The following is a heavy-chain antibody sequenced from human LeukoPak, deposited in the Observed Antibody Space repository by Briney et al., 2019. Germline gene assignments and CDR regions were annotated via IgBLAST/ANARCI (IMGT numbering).Heavy chain of an antibody. CDR3: ARHRFGGFYYFDY. V-gene: IGHV4-39*01. J-gene: IGHJ4*02. Sequence: SETLSLTCTVSGGSISSSSYFWGWIRQPPGKGLEWIGSIYYSGSTYYNPSLKSRVTISVDTCMNQFSLKLTSVTASDTAVYYCARHRFGGFYYFDYSGQGTLVAVSS. D-gene: IGHD3-10*01. CDR1: GGSISSSSYF. CDR2: IYYSGST.